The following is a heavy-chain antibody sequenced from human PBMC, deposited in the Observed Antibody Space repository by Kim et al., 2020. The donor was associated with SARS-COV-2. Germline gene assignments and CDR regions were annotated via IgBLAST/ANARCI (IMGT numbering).Heavy chain of an antibody. J-gene: IGHJ1*01. Sequence: GGSLRLSCAASGFTFDNYAMHWVRQAPGKGLEWVSGISWDSGSLAYADSVKGRFTISRDNAKNSLYLQMNSLRAGDTAFYYCARDIYAIFGPDLDHWGQGTLVTVSS. CDR3: ARDIYAIFGPDLDH. V-gene: IGHV3-9*01. CDR2: ISWDSGSL. CDR1: GFTFDNYA. D-gene: IGHD3-3*01.